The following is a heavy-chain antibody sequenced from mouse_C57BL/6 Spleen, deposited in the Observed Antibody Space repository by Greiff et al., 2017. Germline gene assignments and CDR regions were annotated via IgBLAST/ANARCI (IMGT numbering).Heavy chain of an antibody. CDR3: TREDPYYYGFAY. CDR2: ISSGGDYI. D-gene: IGHD1-1*01. Sequence: EVQLVESGEGLVKPGGSLKLSCAASGFTFSSYAMSWVRQTPEKRLEWVAYISSGGDYIYYADTVKGRFTISRDNARNTLYLQMSSLKSEDTAMYYCTREDPYYYGFAYWGQGTLVTVSA. J-gene: IGHJ3*01. CDR1: GFTFSSYA. V-gene: IGHV5-9-1*02.